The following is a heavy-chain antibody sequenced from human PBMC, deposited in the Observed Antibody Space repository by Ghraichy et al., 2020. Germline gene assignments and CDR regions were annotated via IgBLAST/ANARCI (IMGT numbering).Heavy chain of an antibody. Sequence: GSLRLSCAVSGFTVSDYYMSWVRQAPGKGLDWVSLIYNDGSTYYADSVKGRFTISRDNSKNTLYLQMNSLRAEDTALYYCATEGAFDVWGQGTMVTVSS. CDR3: ATEGAFDV. CDR1: GFTVSDYY. CDR2: IYNDGST. V-gene: IGHV3-66*01. J-gene: IGHJ3*01.